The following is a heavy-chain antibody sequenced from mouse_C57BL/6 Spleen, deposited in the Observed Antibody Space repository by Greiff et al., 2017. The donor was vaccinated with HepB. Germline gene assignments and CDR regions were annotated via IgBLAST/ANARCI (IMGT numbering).Heavy chain of an antibody. J-gene: IGHJ4*01. CDR2: IWTGGGT. CDR1: GFSLTSYA. V-gene: IGHV2-9-1*01. Sequence: VQGVESGPGLVAPSQRLSITSTVSGFSLTSYAISWVRQPPGKGLEWLGVIWTGGGTNYNSALKSRLSISKDNSKSQVFLKMNSLQTDDTARYYCARNKLYDGYYGYAMDYWGQGTSVTVSS. CDR3: ARNKLYDGYYGYAMDY. D-gene: IGHD2-3*01.